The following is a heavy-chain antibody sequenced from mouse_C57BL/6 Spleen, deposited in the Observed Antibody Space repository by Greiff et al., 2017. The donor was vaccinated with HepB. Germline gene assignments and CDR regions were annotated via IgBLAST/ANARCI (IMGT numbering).Heavy chain of an antibody. D-gene: IGHD1-1*01. CDR1: GYAFSSSW. V-gene: IGHV1-82*01. J-gene: IGHJ2*01. Sequence: QVQLQQSGPELVKPGASVKLSCKASGYAFSSSWMNWVKQRPGKGHEWIGRIYPGDGDTNYNGKFKGKATLTADKSSSTAYMKLSSLTSEDSAVYFCASYYGSSYNVFDYWGQGTTLTVSS. CDR2: IYPGDGDT. CDR3: ASYYGSSYNVFDY.